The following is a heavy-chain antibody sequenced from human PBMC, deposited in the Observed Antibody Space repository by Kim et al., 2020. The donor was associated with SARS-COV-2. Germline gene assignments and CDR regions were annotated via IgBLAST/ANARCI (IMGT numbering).Heavy chain of an antibody. V-gene: IGHV3-30*04. Sequence: GGSLRLSCAASGFTFTTYTMHWVRQAPGKGLEWVTVISYNERNKYYADSVKGRFTISRDNSKNTLYLQMNSLRDEDTAVYYCAGESTDSRLDAFDIGGQGTMVTVSS. J-gene: IGHJ3*02. D-gene: IGHD2-2*01. CDR1: GFTFTTYT. CDR3: AGESTDSRLDAFDI. CDR2: ISYNERNK.